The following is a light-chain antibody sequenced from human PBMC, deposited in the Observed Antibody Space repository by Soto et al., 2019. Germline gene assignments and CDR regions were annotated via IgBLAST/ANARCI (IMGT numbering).Light chain of an antibody. CDR1: QSVSSY. CDR3: QQRSNWPIT. Sequence: EIVWTQCPVTLSLSPGERATLSCRASQSVSSYLAWYQQKPGQAPRLLIYGASNRATGIPARFSGSGSGTDFTLTISRLEPEDFAVYYCQQRSNWPITFGQGTRLEI. J-gene: IGKJ5*01. V-gene: IGKV3-11*01. CDR2: GAS.